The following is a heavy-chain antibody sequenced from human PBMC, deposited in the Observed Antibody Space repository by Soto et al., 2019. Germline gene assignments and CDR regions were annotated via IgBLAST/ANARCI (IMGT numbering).Heavy chain of an antibody. CDR1: GFSFSSYA. CDR3: ARDINDFWSGYLY. J-gene: IGHJ4*02. Sequence: SLRLSCAASGFSFSSYAMHWVRQAPGKGLEWVAALWYDGSNQNYAESVKGRFTISRDNSKSTVYLQMNSLKAEDTAVYYCARDINDFWSGYLYWGQGTLVTVSS. V-gene: IGHV3-33*01. D-gene: IGHD3-3*01. CDR2: LWYDGSNQ.